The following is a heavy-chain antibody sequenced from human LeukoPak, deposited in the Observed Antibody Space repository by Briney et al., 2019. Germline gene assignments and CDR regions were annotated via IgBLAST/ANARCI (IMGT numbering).Heavy chain of an antibody. Sequence: PGGSLRLSCAASGFTVSSNYMSWVRQAPGKGLEWVSVIYSDGRTYYADSVKGRFTISRDNSKNTLYLETNSLRAEDTAVYYCRGGRGISSRSFDYWGQGTLVTVSS. D-gene: IGHD6-13*01. CDR1: GFTVSSNY. CDR2: IYSDGRT. CDR3: RGGRGISSRSFDY. V-gene: IGHV3-53*01. J-gene: IGHJ4*02.